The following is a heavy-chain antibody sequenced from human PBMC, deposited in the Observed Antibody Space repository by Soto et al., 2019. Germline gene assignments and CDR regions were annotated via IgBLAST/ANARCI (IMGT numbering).Heavy chain of an antibody. CDR2: ILPVFGTP. CDR3: AVRSSYSHYYYALDV. V-gene: IGHV1-69*01. D-gene: IGHD3-10*01. J-gene: IGHJ6*02. Sequence: QVQLVQSGAEVKKPGSSVKVSCKASGGTFSSYGIAWVRQAPGQGLGWMGGILPVFGTPNCAQKFRGRVTISADESTSTAYMELSSLTSEDTAVYYCAVRSSYSHYYYALDVWGQGTTVTVSS. CDR1: GGTFSSYG.